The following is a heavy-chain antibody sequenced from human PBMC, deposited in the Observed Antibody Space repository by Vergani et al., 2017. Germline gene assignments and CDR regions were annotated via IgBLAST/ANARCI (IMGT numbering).Heavy chain of an antibody. D-gene: IGHD4-23*01. J-gene: IGHJ6*02. CDR1: GGTFSSYT. CDR2: IIPILGIA. V-gene: IGHV1-69*02. Sequence: QVQLVQSGAEVKKPGSSVKVSCKASGGTFSSYTISWVRQAPGQGLEWMGRIIPILGIANYAQKFQGRDTITADKSTSTAYMELSSLRSEDTAVYYCARGRGYGGNSGASYGMDVWGQGTTVTVSS. CDR3: ARGRGYGGNSGASYGMDV.